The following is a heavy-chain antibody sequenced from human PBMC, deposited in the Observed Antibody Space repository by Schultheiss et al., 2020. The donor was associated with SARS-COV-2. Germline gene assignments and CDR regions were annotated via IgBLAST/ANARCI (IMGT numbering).Heavy chain of an antibody. D-gene: IGHD5-18*01. CDR2: ISSSGSTI. CDR1: GFTFSNAW. CDR3: ASLGYGDTAN. Sequence: GGSLRLSCAASGFTFSNAWMNWVRQAPGKGLEWVSYISSSGSTIYYADSVKGRFTISRDNSKNTLYLQMNSLRAEDTAVYYCASLGYGDTANWGQGTLVTVSS. J-gene: IGHJ4*02. V-gene: IGHV3-48*01.